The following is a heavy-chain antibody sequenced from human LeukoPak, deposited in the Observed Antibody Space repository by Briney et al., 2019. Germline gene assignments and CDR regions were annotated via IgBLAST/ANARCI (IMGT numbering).Heavy chain of an antibody. D-gene: IGHD3-3*01. CDR3: ARDSAYYDFWSGYSYY. CDR1: GFTFSSYA. V-gene: IGHV3-23*01. J-gene: IGHJ4*02. Sequence: GGSLRLSCAASGFTFSSYAMSWVRQVPGKGLEWVSAINGDGANTYYADSVKGRFTISRDNSKNTLYLQMNSLRAEDTAVYYCARDSAYYDFWSGYSYYWGQGTLVTVSS. CDR2: INGDGANT.